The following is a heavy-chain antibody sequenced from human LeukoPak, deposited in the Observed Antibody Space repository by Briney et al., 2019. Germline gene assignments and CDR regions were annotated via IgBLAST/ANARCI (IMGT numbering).Heavy chain of an antibody. CDR1: GGSISSSSYY. J-gene: IGHJ4*02. D-gene: IGHD4-17*01. CDR3: ARGGDYGDYVLYF. Sequence: SETLSLTCTVSGGSISSSSYYWGWIRQPPGKGLEWIVSIYYSGSTYYNPSLKSRVTISVDTSKNQFSLKLSSVTAADTAVYYCARGGDYGDYVLYFWGQGTLVTVSS. V-gene: IGHV4-39*01. CDR2: IYYSGST.